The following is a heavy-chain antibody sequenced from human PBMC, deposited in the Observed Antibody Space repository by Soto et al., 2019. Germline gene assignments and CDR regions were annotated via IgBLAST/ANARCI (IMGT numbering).Heavy chain of an antibody. J-gene: IGHJ6*02. V-gene: IGHV4-31*03. D-gene: IGHD3-9*01. CDR2: IYYSGST. CDR3: AMFLVLRYFDWFPLRRGYYGMDV. CDR1: GGSISSGGYY. Sequence: PSETLSLTCTVSGGSISSGGYYWSWIRQHPGKGLEWIGYIYYSGSTYYNPSLKSRVTISVDTSKNQFSLNLSSVTAADTAVYYCAMFLVLRYFDWFPLRRGYYGMDVWGQGTTVTVSS.